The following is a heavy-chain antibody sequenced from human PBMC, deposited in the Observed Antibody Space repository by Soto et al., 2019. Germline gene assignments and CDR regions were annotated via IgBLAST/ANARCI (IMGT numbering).Heavy chain of an antibody. CDR3: VRNEYYYDSSGFGLDY. CDR2: ISGSSDAT. D-gene: IGHD3-22*01. CDR1: GFPFSDYS. Sequence: GGSLRLSCAASGFPFSDYSMNWVRQAPGKGLEWVSYISGSSDATYYADSVKGRITISRDNAKNSLSLQMNSLRDEDTAVYYCVRNEYYYDSSGFGLDYWGQGT. V-gene: IGHV3-48*02. J-gene: IGHJ4*02.